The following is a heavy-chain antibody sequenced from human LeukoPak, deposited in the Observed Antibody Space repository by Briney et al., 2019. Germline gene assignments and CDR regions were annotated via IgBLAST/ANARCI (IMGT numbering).Heavy chain of an antibody. CDR3: ARAHVGAGSAFEI. Sequence: GGSLRLSCVVSGFPFSDYDMHWVRQGAGKGLEWVSAISIGGDTYYPGSVKGRFSISRENARNSFYLQMNNLRVGDTAIYYCARAHVGAGSAFEIWGQGTMVTVSS. CDR2: ISIGGDT. J-gene: IGHJ3*02. CDR1: GFPFSDYD. V-gene: IGHV3-13*01. D-gene: IGHD1-26*01.